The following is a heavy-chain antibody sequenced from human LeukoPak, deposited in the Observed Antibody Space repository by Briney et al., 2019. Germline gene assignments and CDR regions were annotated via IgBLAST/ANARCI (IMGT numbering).Heavy chain of an antibody. V-gene: IGHV3-33*01. Sequence: PGGSLRLSCAASGFTFSSYGMHWVRQAPGKGLEWVAVIWYDGSNKYYADSVKGRFTISRDNSKNTLYLQMNSLRAEDTAVYYCARDRPYYYDSPTEFDYWGQGTLVTVSS. CDR3: ARDRPYYYDSPTEFDY. CDR2: IWYDGSNK. J-gene: IGHJ4*02. CDR1: GFTFSSYG. D-gene: IGHD3-22*01.